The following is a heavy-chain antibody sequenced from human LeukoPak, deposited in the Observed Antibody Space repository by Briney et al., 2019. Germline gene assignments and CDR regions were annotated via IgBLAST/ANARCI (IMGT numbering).Heavy chain of an antibody. V-gene: IGHV3-21*01. CDR1: GFTFSSYS. Sequence: GGSLRLSCAASGFTFSSYSMNWVRQAPGKGLEWVSSISSSSSYIYYADSVKGRFTISRDNAKNSLYLQKNSLRAEDTAVYYCARDVSIAVAGTPWFDPWGQGTLVTVSS. J-gene: IGHJ5*02. CDR2: ISSSSSYI. CDR3: ARDVSIAVAGTPWFDP. D-gene: IGHD6-19*01.